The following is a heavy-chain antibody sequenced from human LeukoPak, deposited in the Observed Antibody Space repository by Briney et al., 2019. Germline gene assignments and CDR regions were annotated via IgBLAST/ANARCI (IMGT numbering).Heavy chain of an antibody. CDR3: ARVYYDSSAYNFDY. V-gene: IGHV4-61*01. D-gene: IGHD3-22*01. J-gene: IGHJ4*02. CDR1: GGSVSSGSYY. Sequence: TSETLSLTCTVSGGSVSSGSYYWSWTRQPPGKGLEWIGYIYYSGSTNYNPSLKSRVTISVDTSKNQYSLKLSSVTAADTAVYYCARVYYDSSAYNFDYWGQGTLVTVSS. CDR2: IYYSGST.